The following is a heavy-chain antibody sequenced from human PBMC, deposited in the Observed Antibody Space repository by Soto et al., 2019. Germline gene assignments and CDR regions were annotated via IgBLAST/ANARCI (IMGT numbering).Heavy chain of an antibody. CDR2: IHYTGST. J-gene: IGHJ5*02. Sequence: QVQLQESGPGLVKPSETLSLTCTVSGDSINTYYWSWIRQPPGKGLEWIGFIHYTGSTNYNPSLKRHVPISIDTSKTHFSRKLNSVTAADTAMYYCARVPSGFDPNWFDPWGQGTLVTVSS. D-gene: IGHD5-12*01. CDR1: GDSINTYY. V-gene: IGHV4-59*01. CDR3: ARVPSGFDPNWFDP.